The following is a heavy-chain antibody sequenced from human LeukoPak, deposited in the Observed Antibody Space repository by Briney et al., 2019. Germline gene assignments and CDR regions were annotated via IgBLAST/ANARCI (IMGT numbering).Heavy chain of an antibody. J-gene: IGHJ4*02. Sequence: GGSLRLSCAASGFTFSDYYMSWIRQAPGKGLEWVSYISSSGSNTYYADSVKGRFTISRDNAKNSLYLQMNSLRVEDTAVYYCARDKSPPKGLHDYWGQGTLVTVSS. CDR2: ISSSGSNT. CDR3: ARDKSPPKGLHDY. V-gene: IGHV3-11*01. CDR1: GFTFSDYY.